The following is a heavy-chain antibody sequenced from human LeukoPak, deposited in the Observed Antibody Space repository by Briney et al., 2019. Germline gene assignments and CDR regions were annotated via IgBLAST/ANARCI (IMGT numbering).Heavy chain of an antibody. V-gene: IGHV3-11*01. J-gene: IGHJ4*02. D-gene: IGHD1-1*01. CDR1: GFSFSDYY. CDR3: ARDQDEDRAGTTYDW. Sequence: PGGSLRLSCAASGFSFSDYYMSWVRQAPGKGLEWISYISNSGSTIFYADSVKGRFTVSRDNAKNSLFLQMNSLRAEDTAVYYCARDQDEDRAGTTYDWWGQGTLVTVSS. CDR2: ISNSGSTI.